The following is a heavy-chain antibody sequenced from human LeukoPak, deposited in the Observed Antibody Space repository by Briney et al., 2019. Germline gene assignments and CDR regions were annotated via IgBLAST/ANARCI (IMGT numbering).Heavy chain of an antibody. D-gene: IGHD2-21*02. V-gene: IGHV3-11*01. CDR1: GFTFSDYY. CDR2: ISSSGSTI. J-gene: IGHJ4*02. Sequence: PGGSLRLSCAASGFTFSDYYMSWIRQAPGKGLEWVSYISSSGSTIYYADSVKGRFTISRDNSKNTLYLQMNSLRAEDTAVYYCAKGNCGGDCYPSFDYWGQGTLVTVSS. CDR3: AKGNCGGDCYPSFDY.